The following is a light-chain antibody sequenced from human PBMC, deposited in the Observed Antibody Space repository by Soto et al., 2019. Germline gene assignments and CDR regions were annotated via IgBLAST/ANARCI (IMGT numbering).Light chain of an antibody. CDR2: RVS. V-gene: IGKV2-24*01. CDR1: QSLVHTDGNTY. Sequence: DIVLTQTPLSSPVTLGQPASISCKSSQSLVHTDGNTYLSWLQRRPGQPPRVLIYRVSNRVSGVPDRCSGSGAGTDFTLKISSVEAEDVGVYYCMPAAQSFHTFGQGTNLEIK. J-gene: IGKJ2*01. CDR3: MPAAQSFHT.